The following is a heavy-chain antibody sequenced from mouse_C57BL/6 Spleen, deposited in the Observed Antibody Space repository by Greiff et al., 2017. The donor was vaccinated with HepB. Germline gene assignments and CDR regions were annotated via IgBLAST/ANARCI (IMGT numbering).Heavy chain of an antibody. Sequence: QVQLQQPGAELVMPGASVKLSCKASGYTFTSYWMHWVKQRPGQGLEWIGEIDPSDSYTNYNQKFKGKSTLTVDKSSSTAYMQLSSLTSEDSAVYYWAMGYYYGISYPSWFAYWGQGTLVTFSA. CDR3: AMGYYYGISYPSWFAY. J-gene: IGHJ3*01. D-gene: IGHD1-1*01. V-gene: IGHV1-69*01. CDR2: IDPSDSYT. CDR1: GYTFTSYW.